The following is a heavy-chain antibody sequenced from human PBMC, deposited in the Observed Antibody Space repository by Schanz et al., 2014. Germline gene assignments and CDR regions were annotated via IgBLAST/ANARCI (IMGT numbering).Heavy chain of an antibody. D-gene: IGHD3-9*01. V-gene: IGHV3-23*04. CDR2: LSGSGGST. Sequence: VQLVESGGGVVQFGRSLRLSCAASGFTFSSYWMSWVRQAPGKGLEWVSALSGSGGSTYYADSVKGRFTISRDNSKNTLYLQMNSLRAEDTAVYYCAKQIHYDILTVTRNWGQGTLVTVSS. CDR1: GFTFSSYW. CDR3: AKQIHYDILTVTRN. J-gene: IGHJ4*02.